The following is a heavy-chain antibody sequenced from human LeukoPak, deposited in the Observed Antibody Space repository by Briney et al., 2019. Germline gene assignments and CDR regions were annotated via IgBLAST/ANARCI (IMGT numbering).Heavy chain of an antibody. CDR2: IYYSGST. CDR3: VRQRDRNLRHFDY. V-gene: IGHV4-39*01. Sequence: SETLSLTCTVSGGSISSSSYYWGWIRQPPGKGLEWIGSIYYSGSTYYNPSLKSRVTISVDTSKNQFSLKLSSVTAADTAVYYCVRQRDRNLRHFDYWGQGTLVTVSS. CDR1: GGSISSSSYY. J-gene: IGHJ4*02.